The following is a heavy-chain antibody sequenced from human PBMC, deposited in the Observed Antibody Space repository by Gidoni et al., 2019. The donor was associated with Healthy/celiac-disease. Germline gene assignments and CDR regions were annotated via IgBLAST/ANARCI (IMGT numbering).Heavy chain of an antibody. CDR2: INHSGST. Sequence: QVQLQQWGAGLLTPSETLSLTCAVSGGSFSVYYWSWIRQPPGKGLEWIGEINHSGSTNYNPSLKSRVTISVDTSKNQFSLKLSSVTAADTAVYYCARGRGYYYDSSGYSYYFDYWGQGTLVTVSS. V-gene: IGHV4-34*01. D-gene: IGHD3-22*01. J-gene: IGHJ4*02. CDR1: GGSFSVYY. CDR3: ARGRGYYYDSSGYSYYFDY.